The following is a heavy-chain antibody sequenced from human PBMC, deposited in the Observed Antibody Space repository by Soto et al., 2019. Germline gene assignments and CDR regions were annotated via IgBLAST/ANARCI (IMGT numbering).Heavy chain of an antibody. CDR3: TAVRYYDSSGRI. CDR1: GFTFSNAW. CDR2: IKSKTDGGTT. D-gene: IGHD3-22*01. J-gene: IGHJ4*02. V-gene: IGHV3-15*01. Sequence: GGYLRLSCAASGFTFSNAWMRWVRQAPGKGLEWVGRIKSKTDGGTTDYAAPVKGRFTITRDDSKNTLYLQMNSLKTEDKAVYYCTAVRYYDSSGRIWGQGTLVTVSS.